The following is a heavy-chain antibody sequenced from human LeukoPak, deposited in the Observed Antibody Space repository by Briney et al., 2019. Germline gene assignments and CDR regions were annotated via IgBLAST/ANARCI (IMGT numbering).Heavy chain of an antibody. V-gene: IGHV3-23*01. Sequence: GGSLRLSCAASGFTFSSYAMSWVRQAPGKGLEWVSAISGGSTYYADSVKGRFTISRDNSKNTMYLQMNSLRVEDTAVYYCARDHQPGIGIDCWGQGTLVTVSP. J-gene: IGHJ4*02. CDR2: ISGGST. CDR3: ARDHQPGIGIDC. D-gene: IGHD3-10*01. CDR1: GFTFSSYA.